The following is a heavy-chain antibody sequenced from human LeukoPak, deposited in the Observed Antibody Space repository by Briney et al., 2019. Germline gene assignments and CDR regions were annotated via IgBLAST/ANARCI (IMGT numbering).Heavy chain of an antibody. CDR1: GGTFSSYA. J-gene: IGHJ4*02. CDR3: ASYSSGWYQIDY. D-gene: IGHD6-19*01. V-gene: IGHV1-69*04. Sequence: ASVKVSCKASGGTFSSYAISWVRQAPGQGLEWMGRIIPILGIANYAQKFQGRVTITADKSTSTAYMELSSLRSEDTAVYYCASYSSGWYQIDYWGQGTLVTVSS. CDR2: IIPILGIA.